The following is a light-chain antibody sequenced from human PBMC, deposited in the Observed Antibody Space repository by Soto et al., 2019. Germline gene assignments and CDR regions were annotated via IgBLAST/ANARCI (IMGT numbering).Light chain of an antibody. J-gene: IGKJ1*01. CDR2: DAS. V-gene: IGKV1-5*01. Sequence: DIQMTQSPSTLSGSVGDRVAITCGASQSISSWLAWYQQKPGKAPKLLIYDASSLESGVPSRFSGSGSGTEFTLTISSLQPDDFATYYCQQYNSYPWTFGQGTKVDIK. CDR3: QQYNSYPWT. CDR1: QSISSW.